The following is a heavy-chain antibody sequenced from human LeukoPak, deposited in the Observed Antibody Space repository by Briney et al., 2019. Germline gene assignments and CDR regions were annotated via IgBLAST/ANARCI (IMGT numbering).Heavy chain of an antibody. Sequence: PPETLSLTCIVSGGSISTYYWSSIRRPAGKGLERIGRIYTSANTNYNPSPKSRVTISVYKSKNQFSLKLRSLTPAATALYSFSREADSSSWYEEGELGPWGQGTLVTVSS. D-gene: IGHD6-13*01. CDR1: GGSISTYY. J-gene: IGHJ5*02. V-gene: IGHV4-4*07. CDR3: SREADSSSWYEEGELGP. CDR2: IYTSANT.